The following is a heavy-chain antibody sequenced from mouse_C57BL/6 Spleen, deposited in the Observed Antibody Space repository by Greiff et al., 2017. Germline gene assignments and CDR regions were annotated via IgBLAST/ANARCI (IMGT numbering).Heavy chain of an antibody. V-gene: IGHV3-6*01. CDR3: ARDQGGLDY. CDR2: ISYDRSN. Sequence: EVQLQQSGPGLVNPSQSLSLTCSVTGYSIPSGYYWNWIRQFPGNKLEWMGYISYDRSNNYNPSLKNRISITRDTSKNQFLLKLNSVTTEDTATYYCARDQGGLDYWSKGTSVTVSS. CDR1: GYSIPSGYY. J-gene: IGHJ4*01.